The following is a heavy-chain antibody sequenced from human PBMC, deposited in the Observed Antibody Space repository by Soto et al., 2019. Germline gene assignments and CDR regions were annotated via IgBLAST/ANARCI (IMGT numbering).Heavy chain of an antibody. CDR2: ISFYGSNT. Sequence: WGSLRLSCAASGFSFRSYGVHWVRQAPGKGLEWVAVISFYGSNTYYADSLKGRFTISRDNSNNTLYLQMSSLTAEDTAVYYCAKEGGYHTGFREYWGHGTRVIVSS. CDR3: AKEGGYHTGFREY. J-gene: IGHJ4*01. CDR1: GFSFRSYG. V-gene: IGHV3-30*18. D-gene: IGHD3-3*01.